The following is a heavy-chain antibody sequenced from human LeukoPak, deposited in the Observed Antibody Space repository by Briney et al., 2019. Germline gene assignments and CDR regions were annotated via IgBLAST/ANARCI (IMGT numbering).Heavy chain of an antibody. D-gene: IGHD2-21*01. V-gene: IGHV4-39*07. Sequence: SETLSLTCNVSGDSIGRSTYYWGWVRQTPEKGLEWLGSIFYNGRTYYTPSLQSRVIMSLDTSENQFSLRLTSVTAADTAVYYCARQVAVVEPTDPNWFDSWGQGTLVTVSS. CDR1: GDSIGRSTYY. J-gene: IGHJ5*01. CDR2: IFYNGRT. CDR3: ARQVAVVEPTDPNWFDS.